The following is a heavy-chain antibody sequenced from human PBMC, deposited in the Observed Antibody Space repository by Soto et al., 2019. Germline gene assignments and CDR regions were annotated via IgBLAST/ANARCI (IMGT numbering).Heavy chain of an antibody. D-gene: IGHD3-10*01. V-gene: IGHV1-18*01. J-gene: IGHJ6*02. CDR3: ASNYLYYYGSGNTNYYGMDV. CDR1: GYTFTSYG. Sequence: ASVKVSCKASGYTFTSYGISWVRQAPGQGLEWMGWISAYSGNTNYAQKLQGRVTMTTDTSTSTAYMELRSLRSDDTAVYYCASNYLYYYGSGNTNYYGMDVWGQGTTVTVSS. CDR2: ISAYSGNT.